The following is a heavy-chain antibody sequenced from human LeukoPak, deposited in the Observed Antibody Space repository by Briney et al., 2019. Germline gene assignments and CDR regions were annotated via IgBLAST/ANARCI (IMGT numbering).Heavy chain of an antibody. CDR1: GFNFNTYD. V-gene: IGHV3-48*03. CDR3: MRADS. J-gene: IGHJ4*02. Sequence: PGGSLRLSCVASGFNFNTYDINWVRQAPGKGLEWIAFIRSSGSAIYYADSVKARFTISRNNAKNSLYLQMNSLRGDDTAVYYCMRADSWGRGTLVTVSS. CDR2: IRSSGSAI.